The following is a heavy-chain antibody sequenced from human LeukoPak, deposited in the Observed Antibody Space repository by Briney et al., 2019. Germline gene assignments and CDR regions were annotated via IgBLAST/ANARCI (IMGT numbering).Heavy chain of an antibody. D-gene: IGHD3-10*01. J-gene: IGHJ5*02. CDR1: GGSISSGGYY. CDR2: IYYSGST. CDR3: ARAGYYGSGRINWFDP. V-gene: IGHV4-31*03. Sequence: SETLSLSCTVSGGSISSGGYYWSWIRQHPGKGLEWIGYIYYSGSTYYNPSLKSRVTISVDTSKNQFSLKLSSVTAADTAVYYCARAGYYGSGRINWFDPWGQGTLVTVSS.